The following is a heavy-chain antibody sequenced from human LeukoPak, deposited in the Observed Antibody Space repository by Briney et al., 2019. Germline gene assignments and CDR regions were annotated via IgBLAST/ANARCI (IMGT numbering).Heavy chain of an antibody. CDR3: AKDAERGFDYSNSLEK. D-gene: IGHD4-11*01. V-gene: IGHV3-33*06. CDR1: KFTFSHYG. J-gene: IGHJ4*02. CDR2: IWNDGSSR. Sequence: PGGSLRLSCAASKFTFSHYGMHWVRQAPGKGLEWVAVIWNDGSSRYYADSVKGRFTVSRDNSQKTLYLQMNSLRPEDTAVYYCAKDAERGFDYSNSLEKWGQGTLVTVSS.